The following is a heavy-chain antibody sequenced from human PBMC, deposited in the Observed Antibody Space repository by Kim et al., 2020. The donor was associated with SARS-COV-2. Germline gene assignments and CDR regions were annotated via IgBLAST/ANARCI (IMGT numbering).Heavy chain of an antibody. D-gene: IGHD2-2*01. CDR2: ISGSGGST. CDR3: AKDLSRVPAATAPNFDY. J-gene: IGHJ4*02. V-gene: IGHV3-23*01. Sequence: GGSLRLSCAASGFTFSSYAMSWVRQAPGKGLEWVSAISGSGGSTYYADSVKGRFTISRDNSKNTLYLQMNSLRAEDTAVYYCAKDLSRVPAATAPNFDYWGQGTLVTVSS. CDR1: GFTFSSYA.